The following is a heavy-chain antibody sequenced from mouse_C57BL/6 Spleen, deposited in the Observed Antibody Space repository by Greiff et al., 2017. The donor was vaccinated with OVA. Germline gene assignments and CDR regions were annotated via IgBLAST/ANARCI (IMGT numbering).Heavy chain of an antibody. D-gene: IGHD5-1*01. CDR3: AKESTPGGLTPVDY. V-gene: IGHV2-5*01. CDR1: GFSLTSYG. CDR2: IWRGGST. J-gene: IGHJ2*01. Sequence: QVQLQQPGPGLVQPSQSLSITCTGSGFSLTSYGVHWVRPSPGKGLAWLGVIWRGGSTAYNAAFMSRLSISQDNSKSQIFYKMNSLQADDTAIYYCAKESTPGGLTPVDYWGQGTTLTVSS.